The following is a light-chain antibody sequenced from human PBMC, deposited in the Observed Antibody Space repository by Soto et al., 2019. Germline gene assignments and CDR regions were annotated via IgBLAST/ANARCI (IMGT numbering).Light chain of an antibody. CDR2: GAS. V-gene: IGKV3-15*01. CDR1: QSLSKT. J-gene: IGKJ1*01. Sequence: EIVMTPSPSTLSLSPRERATLSCRASQSLSKTLVWYQQKPGQAPRLLIDGASNRATGIPARFSGSGSGTEFTLTISSLQSEDFAVYFCQQHGSWPLTVGEGAKVDIK. CDR3: QQHGSWPLT.